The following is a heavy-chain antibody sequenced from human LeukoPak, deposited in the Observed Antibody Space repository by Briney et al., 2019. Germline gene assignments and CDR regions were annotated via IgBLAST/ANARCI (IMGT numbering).Heavy chain of an antibody. J-gene: IGHJ4*02. D-gene: IGHD3-22*01. V-gene: IGHV4-34*01. CDR3: ARRTQGWLLLSNFDY. CDR2: INHSGST. Sequence: SESLSLTCAVYGGSFSGYYWSWIRQPPGKGLEWIREINHSGSTNYNPSLKSRVTISVDTSKNQFSLKLSSVTAAETAVYYCARRTQGWLLLSNFDYWGQGTLVTVSS. CDR1: GGSFSGYY.